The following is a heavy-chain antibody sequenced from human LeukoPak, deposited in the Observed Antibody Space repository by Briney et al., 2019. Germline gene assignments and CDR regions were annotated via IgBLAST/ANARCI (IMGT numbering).Heavy chain of an antibody. CDR1: GFTFSSYA. V-gene: IGHV3-23*01. J-gene: IGHJ1*01. CDR3: AKRVVVGATSPYSDFQH. Sequence: GGSLRLSCAASGFTFSSYAMGWVRQAPGKGLEWVSAISGIGGTTHYADSVKGRFTISRDNSKNTLFLQMDSLRGEDTAVYYCAKRVVVGATSPYSDFQHWGQGTLATVSS. CDR2: ISGIGGTT. D-gene: IGHD1-26*01.